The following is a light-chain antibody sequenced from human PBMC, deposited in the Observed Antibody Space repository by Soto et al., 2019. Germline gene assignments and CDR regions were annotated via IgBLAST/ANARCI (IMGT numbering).Light chain of an antibody. V-gene: IGKV1-39*01. J-gene: IGKJ1*01. Sequence: DIQMTQSPSSLSTSVGDRVTITCRASQSIANYLNWYQQKPGRVPKLLIYAASRLQSGAPSRFSGSGSGTDFTLTISSLQPEDFATYYCQQSYITPWTFGQGTKVEIK. CDR3: QQSYITPWT. CDR1: QSIANY. CDR2: AAS.